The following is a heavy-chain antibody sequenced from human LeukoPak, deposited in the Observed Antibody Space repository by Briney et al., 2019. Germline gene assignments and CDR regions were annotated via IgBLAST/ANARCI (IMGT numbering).Heavy chain of an antibody. J-gene: IGHJ6*03. CDR2: IYYSGST. CDR1: GGSISSSSYY. D-gene: IGHD6-6*01. CDR3: ARHLAPIAAPKGHYYYYYYMDV. V-gene: IGHV4-39*01. Sequence: SETLSLTCTVSGGSISSSSYYWGWIRQPPGKGLEWIRSIYYSGSTYYNPSLKSRVTISVDTSKNQFSLKLSSVTAADTAVYYCARHLAPIAAPKGHYYYYYYMDVWGKGTTVTVSS.